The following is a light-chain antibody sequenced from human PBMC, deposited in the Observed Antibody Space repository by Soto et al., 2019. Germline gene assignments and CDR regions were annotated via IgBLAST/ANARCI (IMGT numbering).Light chain of an antibody. CDR3: AAWDDSLNGRYV. CDR2: SNN. J-gene: IGLJ1*01. V-gene: IGLV1-44*01. CDR1: SSHIGSNT. Sequence: QSALTQPPSASGTPGQRVIISCSGSSSHIGSNTLNWYQQLPGTAPKLLIYSNNQRPSGVPDRFSGSKSGTSASLAISGLQSEDEADYYCAAWDDSLNGRYVFGTGTKLTVL.